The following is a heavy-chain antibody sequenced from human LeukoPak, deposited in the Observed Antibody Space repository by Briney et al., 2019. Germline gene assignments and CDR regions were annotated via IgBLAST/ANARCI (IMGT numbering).Heavy chain of an antibody. J-gene: IGHJ6*03. CDR2: IYSSGST. D-gene: IGHD3-22*01. CDR1: GCSISSYY. CDR3: ARVRDYYDSSGYFTYLDYYYYMDV. Sequence: SETLSLTXTVSGCSISSYYWSWLRQPPGKGLEWIGYIYSSGSTDYNPSLKSRVTISVDTSKNQFSLMLSSVTAADTAVYYCARVRDYYDSSGYFTYLDYYYYMDVWGKGTTVTVSS. V-gene: IGHV4-59*01.